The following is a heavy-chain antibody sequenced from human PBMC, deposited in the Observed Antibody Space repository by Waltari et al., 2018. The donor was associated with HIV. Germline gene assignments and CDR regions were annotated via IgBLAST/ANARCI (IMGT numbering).Heavy chain of an antibody. CDR2: FCHSGAT. D-gene: IGHD3-22*01. CDR3: ATTAFYYESSGFF. Sequence: QLQLQESGPSLVKPSATLSLTCNVSGDSISSRNYYWGWICQAPGKGLEWIGSFCHSGATYYNPSLKSRVAIFVDVSKNQFSLEVSSVTAADTAIYYCATTAFYYESSGFFWGQGTLVTVSS. CDR1: GDSISSRNYY. J-gene: IGHJ4*02. V-gene: IGHV4-39*01.